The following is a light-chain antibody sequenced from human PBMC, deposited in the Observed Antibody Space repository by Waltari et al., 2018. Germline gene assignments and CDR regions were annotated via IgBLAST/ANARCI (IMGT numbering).Light chain of an antibody. CDR2: SNN. CDR1: SSNIGSNT. J-gene: IGLJ3*02. Sequence: QSVLTQLPSASGTPGQRVTISCSGSSSNIGSNTVNWYQQLPGTAPKLLIYSNNQRPSGVPDRFSGSKSGTSASLAISGLQSEDEADYYCAAWDDSLNSNWVFGGGTKLTVL. V-gene: IGLV1-44*01. CDR3: AAWDDSLNSNWV.